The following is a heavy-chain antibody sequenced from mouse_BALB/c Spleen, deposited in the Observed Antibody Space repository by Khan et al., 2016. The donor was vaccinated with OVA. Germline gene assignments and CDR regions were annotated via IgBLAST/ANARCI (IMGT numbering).Heavy chain of an antibody. CDR1: GYTFSSYY. V-gene: IGHV1S81*02. D-gene: IGHD2-10*02. CDR3: TRSGYAIPFAY. CDR2: INPSNGGT. J-gene: IGHJ3*01. Sequence: QVQLMQSGAELVKPGASVRLSCKASGYTFSSYYMYWVKQRPGQGLEWFGGINPSNGGTNFNETFKTKVTLTVDKSSSTAYMQLSSLTSVDSSVYYCTRSGYAIPFAYWGQWTLVTVSA.